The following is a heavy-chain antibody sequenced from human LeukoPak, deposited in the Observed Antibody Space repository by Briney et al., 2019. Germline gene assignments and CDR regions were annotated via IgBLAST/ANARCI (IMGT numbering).Heavy chain of an antibody. V-gene: IGHV4-34*01. J-gene: IGHJ4*02. CDR1: GGSFSGYY. D-gene: IGHD2-2*02. Sequence: SETLSLTCAVYGGSFSGYYWSWIRQPPGKGLEWIGEINHSGSTNYNPSLKSRVTISVDTSKNQFSLKLSSVTAADTAVYYCARVRRYCSSTGCYTYYFDYWGQGTLVTVSS. CDR3: ARVRRYCSSTGCYTYYFDY. CDR2: INHSGST.